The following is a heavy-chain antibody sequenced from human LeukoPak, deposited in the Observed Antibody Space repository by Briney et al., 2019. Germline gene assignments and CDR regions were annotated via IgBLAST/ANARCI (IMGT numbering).Heavy chain of an antibody. V-gene: IGHV3-30*18. Sequence: GGSLRLSCAASGFTFSTYGMHWVRQAPGKGLEWVAVISYDGTNKYYADSVKGRFTISRDSSKNTLYLQMNSLRPEDTAVHYCAKDFGMAVSATEYSFDYWGQGTLVTVSS. J-gene: IGHJ4*02. CDR2: ISYDGTNK. CDR1: GFTFSTYG. CDR3: AKDFGMAVSATEYSFDY. D-gene: IGHD6-19*01.